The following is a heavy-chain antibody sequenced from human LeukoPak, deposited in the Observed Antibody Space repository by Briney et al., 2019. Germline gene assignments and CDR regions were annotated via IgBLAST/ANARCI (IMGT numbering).Heavy chain of an antibody. CDR3: VREVVLMVYAVGY. V-gene: IGHV1-2*02. Sequence: GASVKVPCKASGYTFSAYYMHWVRQAPGQGLEWMGWINPNSGGTNYAQKFQGRVTMTRDTSISTAYMELSRLRSDDRAGDYCVREVVLMVYAVGYWGQGTLVTVYS. J-gene: IGHJ4*02. CDR2: INPNSGGT. D-gene: IGHD2-8*01. CDR1: GYTFSAYY.